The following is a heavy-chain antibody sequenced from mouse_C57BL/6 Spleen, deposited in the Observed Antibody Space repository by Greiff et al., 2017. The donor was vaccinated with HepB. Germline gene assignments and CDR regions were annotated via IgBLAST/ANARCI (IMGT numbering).Heavy chain of an antibody. D-gene: IGHD1-1*01. CDR2: IYPGSGNT. J-gene: IGHJ4*01. Sequence: VQLQQSGAELVRPGASVKLSCKASGYTFTDYYINWVKQRPGQGLEWIARIYPGSGNTYYNEKFKGKATLTAEKSSSTAYMQLSSLTSEDSAVYVCARYHYGSSYAMDYWGQGTSVTVSS. CDR3: ARYHYGSSYAMDY. V-gene: IGHV1-76*01. CDR1: GYTFTDYY.